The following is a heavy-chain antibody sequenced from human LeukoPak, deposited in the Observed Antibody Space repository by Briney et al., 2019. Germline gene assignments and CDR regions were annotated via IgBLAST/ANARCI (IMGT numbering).Heavy chain of an antibody. CDR2: IYYSGST. CDR3: ARGAYSGYDYLGHYYYYYYYMDV. CDR1: GGSISSYY. V-gene: IGHV4-59*01. Sequence: SETLSLTCTVSGGSISSYYWSWIRQPPGKGLEWIGYIYYSGSTNYNPSLKSRVTISVDTSKNQFSLKLSSVTAADTAVYYCARGAYSGYDYLGHYYYYYYYMDVWGKGTTVTISS. D-gene: IGHD5-12*01. J-gene: IGHJ6*03.